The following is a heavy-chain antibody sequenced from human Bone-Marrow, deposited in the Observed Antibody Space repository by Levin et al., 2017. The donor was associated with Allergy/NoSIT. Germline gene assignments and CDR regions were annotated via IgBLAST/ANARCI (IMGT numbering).Heavy chain of an antibody. J-gene: IGHJ1*01. CDR1: GFAVSSSF. CDR3: ARLVPYTTWAQYFQH. V-gene: IGHV3-53*01. D-gene: IGHD2-2*01. CDR2: IYSGGGT. Sequence: PGGSLRLSCAASGFAVSSSFMGWVRQAPGKGLEWVSTIYSGGGTYYADSVKGRFIISRDSSKNTLYLQMDSLRAEDTAVYYCARLVPYTTWAQYFQHWGQGTLVTVSS.